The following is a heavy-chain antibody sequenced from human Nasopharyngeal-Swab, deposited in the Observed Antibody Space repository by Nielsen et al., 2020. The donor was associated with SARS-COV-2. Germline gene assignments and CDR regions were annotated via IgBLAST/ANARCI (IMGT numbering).Heavy chain of an antibody. Sequence: ASLKVSCKASGYTFTSYDINWVRQATGQGLEWMGWMNPNSGNTGYAQKFQGRVTMTRNTSISTAYMELSSLRSEDTAVYYCARTGYSGSYPYYYYYYGMDVWGQGTTVTVSS. CDR1: GYTFTSYD. D-gene: IGHD1-26*01. V-gene: IGHV1-8*01. J-gene: IGHJ6*02. CDR2: MNPNSGNT. CDR3: ARTGYSGSYPYYYYYYGMDV.